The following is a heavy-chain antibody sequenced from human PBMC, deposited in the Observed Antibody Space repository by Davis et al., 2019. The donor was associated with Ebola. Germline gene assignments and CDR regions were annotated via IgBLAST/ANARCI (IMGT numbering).Heavy chain of an antibody. Sequence: GESLKISCAASGFTFSDYWMHWVRQVPGKGLVWVSRISSDGSITTYADSVKGRFTISRDNAKNSLYLQLNSLRPEDTALYYCARAPAGRWQWPGTACDQWGQGTLVTVSS. J-gene: IGHJ5*02. CDR1: GFTFSDYW. CDR3: ARAPAGRWQWPGTACDQ. D-gene: IGHD6-19*01. CDR2: ISSDGSIT. V-gene: IGHV3-74*01.